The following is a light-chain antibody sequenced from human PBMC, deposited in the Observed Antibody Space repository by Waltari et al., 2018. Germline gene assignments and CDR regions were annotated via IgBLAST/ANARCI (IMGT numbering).Light chain of an antibody. V-gene: IGKV1-12*01. Sequence: DLQMTQSPPSVSASVGDRVTITCRASQDISSWLAWYQQKPGRPPKVLIYDASTLQSGVPSRFSGSGSGTDFTLTISSLQPEDFVTYYCQQTNSFPLTFGPGTKVDIK. J-gene: IGKJ3*01. CDR1: QDISSW. CDR2: DAS. CDR3: QQTNSFPLT.